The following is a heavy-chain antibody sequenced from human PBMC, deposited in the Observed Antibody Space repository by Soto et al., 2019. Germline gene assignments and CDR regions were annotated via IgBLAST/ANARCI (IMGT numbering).Heavy chain of an antibody. CDR2: ISYDGSNK. CDR3: ARALLPLKHDYGDYRGEHDAFDI. Sequence: QVQLVESGGGVVQPGRSLRLSCAASGFTFSSYARHWVRQAPGKGLEWVAVISYDGSNKYYADSVKGRFTISRDNSKNTLYLQMNSLRAEDTAVYYCARALLPLKHDYGDYRGEHDAFDIWGQGTMVTVSS. V-gene: IGHV3-30-3*01. D-gene: IGHD4-17*01. J-gene: IGHJ3*02. CDR1: GFTFSSYA.